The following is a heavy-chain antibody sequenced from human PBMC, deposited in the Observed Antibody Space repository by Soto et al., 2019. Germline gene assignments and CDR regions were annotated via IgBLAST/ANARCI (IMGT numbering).Heavy chain of an antibody. V-gene: IGHV3-30*04. CDR3: ERDPLSHGDNFDFDD. J-gene: IGHJ4*02. D-gene: IGHD4-17*01. CDR1: GFSFSVYA. CDR2: ISYDGRNK. Sequence: GGSLRLSCAASGFSFSVYALHWVRQAPGKGLEWVALISYDGRNKYYADSVQGRFTISRDNSKNTLYLQMNSLRSEDTAVYYCERDPLSHGDNFDFDDWGQGALVTVSS.